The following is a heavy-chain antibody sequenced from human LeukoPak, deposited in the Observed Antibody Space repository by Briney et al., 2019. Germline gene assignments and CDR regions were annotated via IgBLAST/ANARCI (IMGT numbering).Heavy chain of an antibody. D-gene: IGHD5/OR15-5a*01. CDR3: ARVCPPSYYYYMDV. J-gene: IGHJ6*03. Sequence: SETLSLTCAVYGGSFSGYYWSWIRQPPGKGLEWLGEINHSGSTNYNPSLKSRVTISVDTSKNQFSLKLSSVTAADTAVYYCARVCPPSYYYYMDVWGKGTTVTVSS. V-gene: IGHV4-34*01. CDR1: GGSFSGYY. CDR2: INHSGST.